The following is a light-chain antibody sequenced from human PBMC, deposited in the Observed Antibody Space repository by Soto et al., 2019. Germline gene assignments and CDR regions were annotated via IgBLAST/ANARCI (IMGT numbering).Light chain of an antibody. CDR1: SFNIGRNP. Sequence: QSVLTQPPSASGTPGQRVTISCSGSSFNIGRNPVNWYQQFPGTAPKLLIYSNNQRPSGVPDRFSGSKSGTSASLAISGLRSEDEADYYCAAWDDSLSGYVFGTGTKLTVL. V-gene: IGLV1-47*02. J-gene: IGLJ1*01. CDR3: AAWDDSLSGYV. CDR2: SNN.